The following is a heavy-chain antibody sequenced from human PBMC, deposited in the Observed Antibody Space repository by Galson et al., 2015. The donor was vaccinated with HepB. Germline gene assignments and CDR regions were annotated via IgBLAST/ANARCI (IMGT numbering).Heavy chain of an antibody. D-gene: IGHD2-15*01. Sequence: SVKVSCKASGYTFSSYSIPWVRQAPGQGLEWMAWISPYNRETHFARKFQGRVTLTTDTVTRIAYMELRSLRSDDTAVYYCARGAVVEVVGGTQNSWFDPWGQGTLVTVSS. V-gene: IGHV1-18*01. CDR1: GYTFSSYS. CDR3: ARGAVVEVVGGTQNSWFDP. CDR2: ISPYNRET. J-gene: IGHJ5*02.